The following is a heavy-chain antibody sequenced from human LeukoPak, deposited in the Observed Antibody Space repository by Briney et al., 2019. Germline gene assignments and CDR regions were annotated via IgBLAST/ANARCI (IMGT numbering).Heavy chain of an antibody. D-gene: IGHD3-3*01. V-gene: IGHV3-23*01. Sequence: PGGSLRLSCAASGFTFSSYAMSWVRQAPGKGLEWVSAISGSGGSTYYADSVKGRFTISRDNSKNTLYLQMNSLRAEDTAVYYCAKSSYYDFWSGYYRLVNYYYGMDVWGQGTTVTVSS. CDR2: ISGSGGST. CDR3: AKSSYYDFWSGYYRLVNYYYGMDV. CDR1: GFTFSSYA. J-gene: IGHJ6*02.